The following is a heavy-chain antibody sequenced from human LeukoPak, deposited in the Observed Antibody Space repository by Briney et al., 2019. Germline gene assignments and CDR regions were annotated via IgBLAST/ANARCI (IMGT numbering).Heavy chain of an antibody. CDR1: GLTFSDAW. D-gene: IGHD2-8*01. J-gene: IGHJ4*02. CDR2: IRSENDGGRK. Sequence: PGGSLRLSCAVSGLTFSDAWINWVRQAPGKGLEWVGLIRSENDGGRKDYAAPVKDRFIMSRDDLKNTHYLQMNSLKIEDTGVYYCTTDPQWGFWDQGTLVTVSS. V-gene: IGHV3-15*01. CDR3: TTDPQWGF.